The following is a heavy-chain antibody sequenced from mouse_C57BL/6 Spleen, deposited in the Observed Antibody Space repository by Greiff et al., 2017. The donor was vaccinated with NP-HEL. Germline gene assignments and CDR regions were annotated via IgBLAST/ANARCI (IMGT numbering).Heavy chain of an antibody. Sequence: EVQGVESGPELVKPGASVKISCKASGYSFTDYNMNWVKQSNGKSLEWIGVINPNYGTTSYNQKFKGKATLTVDQSSSTAYMQLNSLTSEDSAVYYCARSRYYGSSYDWYFDVWGTGTTVTVSS. V-gene: IGHV1-39*01. CDR3: ARSRYYGSSYDWYFDV. D-gene: IGHD1-1*01. CDR1: GYSFTDYN. CDR2: INPNYGTT. J-gene: IGHJ1*03.